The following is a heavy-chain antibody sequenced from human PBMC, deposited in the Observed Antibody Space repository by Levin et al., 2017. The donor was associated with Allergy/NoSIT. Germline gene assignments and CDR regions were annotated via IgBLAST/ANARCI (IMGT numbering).Heavy chain of an antibody. Sequence: GGSLRLSCAASGFTFSSYAMHWVRQAPGKGLEWVAVISYDGSNKYYADSVKGRFTISRDNSKNTLYLQMNSLRAEDTAVYYCARDHTYYDILTGYYPEGTYFDYWGQGTLVTVSS. D-gene: IGHD3-9*01. CDR1: GFTFSSYA. V-gene: IGHV3-30*04. CDR2: ISYDGSNK. CDR3: ARDHTYYDILTGYYPEGTYFDY. J-gene: IGHJ4*02.